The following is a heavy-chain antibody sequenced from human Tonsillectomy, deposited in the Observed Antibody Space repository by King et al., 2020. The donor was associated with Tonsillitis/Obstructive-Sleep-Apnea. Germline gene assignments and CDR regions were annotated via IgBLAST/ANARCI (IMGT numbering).Heavy chain of an antibody. CDR1: GDSISSSSYY. J-gene: IGHJ4*02. CDR2: IYYSGST. V-gene: IGHV4-39*01. Sequence: QLQESGPGLVKPSETLSLTCTVSGDSISSSSYYWGWIRQPPGKGLEWIGSIYYSGSTHYNPSLKGRVTISVDTSKNQLSLKLSSVTGADTAVYYCARPDTAMVTFDYWGQGTLVTVSS. D-gene: IGHD5-18*01. CDR3: ARPDTAMVTFDY.